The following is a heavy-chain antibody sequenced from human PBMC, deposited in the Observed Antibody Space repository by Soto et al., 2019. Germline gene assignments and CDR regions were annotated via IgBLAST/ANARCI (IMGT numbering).Heavy chain of an antibody. CDR3: ARGASWGEYFDY. CDR2: IYYSGST. V-gene: IGHV4-59*08. D-gene: IGHD3-16*01. J-gene: IGHJ4*02. CDR1: GGSISSYY. Sequence: SETLSLTCTVSGGSISSYYWSWIRQPPGKGLEWIGDIYYSGSTNYNPSLKSRVSISVVTSKNQFSLKLTSVTAADTAVYYCARGASWGEYFDYWGQGTRVTVSS.